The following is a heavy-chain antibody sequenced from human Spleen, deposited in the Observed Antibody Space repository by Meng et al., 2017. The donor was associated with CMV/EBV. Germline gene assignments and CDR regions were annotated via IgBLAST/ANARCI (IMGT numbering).Heavy chain of an antibody. J-gene: IGHJ4*02. D-gene: IGHD2/OR15-2a*01. CDR1: GGSISSSNL. V-gene: IGHV4-4*02. CDR3: AGSRQYYFDY. Sequence: QVQLQESGPGLVKPSGTLSLTCAVSGGSISSSNLWTWVRQVPGKGLEWIGEIYHSGSTNYNPSLKSRVTISVDKFKNQFSLKLGSVTAADTAVYYCAGSRQYYFDYWGRGTLVTVSS. CDR2: IYHSGST.